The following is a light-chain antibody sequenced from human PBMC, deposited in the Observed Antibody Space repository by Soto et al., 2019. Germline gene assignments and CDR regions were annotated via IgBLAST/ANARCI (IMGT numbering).Light chain of an antibody. V-gene: IGKV3-20*01. CDR2: GAS. CDR3: QQYGSLWT. Sequence: EIVLTQSPGTLSLSPGERATLSCRASQSVSSSYLAWYQQKPGQAPRLLIYGASSRATGIPDRFSGSGSGTDFTLTSSRLEREDFAVYYCQQYGSLWTFGRGTKVELK. CDR1: QSVSSSY. J-gene: IGKJ1*01.